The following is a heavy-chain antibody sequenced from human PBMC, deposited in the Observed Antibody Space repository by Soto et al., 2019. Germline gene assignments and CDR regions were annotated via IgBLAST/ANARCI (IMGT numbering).Heavy chain of an antibody. CDR3: ARGRSSPNFDP. V-gene: IGHV1-69*01. Sequence: QVQLVQSGAEVRKPGSSVKVSCTISGGTFINYVISWLRQAPGQGLEWMGGLIPIFGAANLAQKFQGRVTITADESTSTVNMEFSSLTSEDTAVYYCARGRSSPNFDPWGQGTLVTVSS. CDR2: LIPIFGAA. CDR1: GGTFINYV. D-gene: IGHD6-6*01. J-gene: IGHJ5*02.